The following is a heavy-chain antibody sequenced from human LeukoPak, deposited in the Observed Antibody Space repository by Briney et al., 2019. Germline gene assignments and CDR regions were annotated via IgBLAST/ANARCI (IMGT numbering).Heavy chain of an antibody. CDR1: GYTFTSYD. CDR2: MNPNSGNT. J-gene: IGHJ6*03. V-gene: IGHV1-8*03. CDR3: ARRAYYYMDV. Sequence: ASVKVSCKASGYTFTSYDINWVRQATGQGLEWMVWMNPNSGNTGYAQKFQGRVTIIRNTYISTAYMELRSLRSEDTAVYYCARRAYYYMDVWGKGTTVTVSS.